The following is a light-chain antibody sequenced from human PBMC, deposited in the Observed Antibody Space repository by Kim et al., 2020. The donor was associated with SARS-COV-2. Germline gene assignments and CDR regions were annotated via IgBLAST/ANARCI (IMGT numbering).Light chain of an antibody. V-gene: IGLV1-44*01. J-gene: IGLJ3*02. CDR1: GANIGGNT. CDR2: GFD. Sequence: GLRVTIAISGGGANIGGNTVTWYQHCPGAAPKLLVSGFDRRPSGVPDRFSGSKSGASASLAISGLQSEDEADYYCAAWDDSLRGLLFGGGTKLTVL. CDR3: AAWDDSLRGLL.